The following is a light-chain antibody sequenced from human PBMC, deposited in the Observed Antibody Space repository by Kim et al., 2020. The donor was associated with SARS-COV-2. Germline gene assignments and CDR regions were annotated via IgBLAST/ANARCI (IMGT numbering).Light chain of an antibody. V-gene: IGLV1-40*01. CDR1: SSNVGAGYD. Sequence: RVTIACTGSSSNVGAGYDVHWYQQLPGTAPKLVIYGNNYRPSGVPDRFSGSKSGTSASLAITGLQAEDEADYYCQSYDSSLSAYVFGTGTKVTVL. J-gene: IGLJ1*01. CDR3: QSYDSSLSAYV. CDR2: GNN.